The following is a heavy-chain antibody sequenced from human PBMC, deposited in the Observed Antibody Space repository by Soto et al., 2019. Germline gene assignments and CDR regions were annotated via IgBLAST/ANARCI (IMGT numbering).Heavy chain of an antibody. Sequence: QVQLVQSGAEVKKPGSSVKVSCKASGGTLSSYAISWVRQAPGQGLEWMGGIIPIFGTANYAQKFQGRVTITADQSTRTAYMEVGSLSSEDAAGYYCARVYYYNRNWFDPWGQGTLVTVSS. CDR2: IIPIFGTA. CDR1: GGTLSSYA. CDR3: ARVYYYNRNWFDP. J-gene: IGHJ5*02. D-gene: IGHD3-22*01. V-gene: IGHV1-69*12.